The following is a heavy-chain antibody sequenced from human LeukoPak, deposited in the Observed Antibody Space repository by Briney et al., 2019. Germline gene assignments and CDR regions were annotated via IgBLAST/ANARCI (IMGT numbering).Heavy chain of an antibody. CDR3: ARESRFLEWSADY. J-gene: IGHJ4*02. V-gene: IGHV4-30-4*08. CDR1: GGSISSGDYY. Sequence: PSETLSLTCTVSGGSISSGDYYWSWIRQPPGKGLEWIGYIYYSGSTYYNPSLKSRVTISVDTSKNQFSLKLSSVTAADTAVYYCARESRFLEWSADYWGQGALVTVPS. D-gene: IGHD3-3*01. CDR2: IYYSGST.